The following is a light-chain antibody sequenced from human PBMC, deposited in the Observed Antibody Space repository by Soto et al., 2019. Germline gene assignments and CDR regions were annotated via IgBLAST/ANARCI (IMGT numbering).Light chain of an antibody. V-gene: IGKV3-20*01. Sequence: EIVLTQSPGTRSLSPGERATLSCRASQSVSRSFLAWYQQKPGQAPRLLIYGASSRATGIPDRFSGSGSGTDFTLTISRLEPEDFAVDYCQQDSSSPPWTFGQGTKVEIK. J-gene: IGKJ1*01. CDR1: QSVSRSF. CDR3: QQDSSSPPWT. CDR2: GAS.